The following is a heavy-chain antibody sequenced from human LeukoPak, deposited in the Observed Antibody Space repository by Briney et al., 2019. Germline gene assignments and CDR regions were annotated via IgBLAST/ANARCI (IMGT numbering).Heavy chain of an antibody. V-gene: IGHV1-69*05. CDR3: ATRGAYDSSGYYGF. J-gene: IGHJ4*02. D-gene: IGHD3-22*01. CDR2: IIPIFGTA. Sequence: SVKVSCKASGGTFSSYAISWVRQAPGQGLEWMGGIIPIFGTANYAQKFQGRVTITTDESTSTAYMELSRLRSEDTAVYYCATRGAYDSSGYYGFWGQGTLVTVYS. CDR1: GGTFSSYA.